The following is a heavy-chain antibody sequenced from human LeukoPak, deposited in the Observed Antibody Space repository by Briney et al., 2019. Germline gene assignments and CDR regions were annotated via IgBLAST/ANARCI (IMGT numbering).Heavy chain of an antibody. CDR2: ISGSGGST. Sequence: GGSLRLSCAASGFTFSSYAMSWVRQAPGKGLEWVSAISGSGGSTYYADSVKGRFTISRDNSKNTLYLQRNSLRAEDTAVYYCAKVDGGDFWSGYFQHWGQSTLVTVSS. CDR1: GFTFSSYA. D-gene: IGHD3-3*01. V-gene: IGHV3-23*01. CDR3: AKVDGGDFWSGYFQH. J-gene: IGHJ1*01.